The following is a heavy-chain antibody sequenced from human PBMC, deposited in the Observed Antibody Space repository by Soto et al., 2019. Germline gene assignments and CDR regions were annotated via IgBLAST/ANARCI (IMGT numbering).Heavy chain of an antibody. J-gene: IGHJ4*02. D-gene: IGHD3-22*01. CDR1: GGTFSSYA. CDR3: ARDRGAYYYDSSGYTHQYYFDY. Sequence: QVQLVQSGAEVKKPGSSVKVSCKASGGTFSSYAISWVRRAPGQGLEWMGGIIPIFGTANYAQKFQGRVTITADESTSTAYMELSSLRSEDTAVYYCARDRGAYYYDSSGYTHQYYFDYWGQGTLVTVSS. CDR2: IIPIFGTA. V-gene: IGHV1-69*01.